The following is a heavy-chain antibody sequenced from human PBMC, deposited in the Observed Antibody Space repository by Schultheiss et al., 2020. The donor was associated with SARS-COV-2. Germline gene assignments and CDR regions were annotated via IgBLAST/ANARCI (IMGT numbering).Heavy chain of an antibody. CDR3: ARHYSSSWYGFDN. D-gene: IGHD6-13*01. J-gene: IGHJ4*02. CDR2: IYYSGST. CDR1: GGSISSGGYY. V-gene: IGHV4-31*03. Sequence: SETLSLTCTVSGGSISSGGYYWSWIRQHPGKGLEWIGYIYYSGSTYYNPSLKSRVTISVDTSKNQFSLKLSSVTAADTAVFYCARHYSSSWYGFDNWGQGTLVTVSS.